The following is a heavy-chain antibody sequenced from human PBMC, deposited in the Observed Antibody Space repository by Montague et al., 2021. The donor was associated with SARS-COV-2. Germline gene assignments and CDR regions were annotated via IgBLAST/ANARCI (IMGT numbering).Heavy chain of an antibody. CDR3: AGLNYYDSSGYYSGGTPDEYFQH. D-gene: IGHD3-22*01. J-gene: IGHJ1*01. V-gene: IGHV3-48*03. Sequence: SLRLSCAASGFTFSSYEMNWVRQAPGKGLEWVSYISSSGSTIYYADSVKGRFIISRDNAKNSLYLQMNSLRAEDTAVYYCAGLNYYDSSGYYSGGTPDEYFQHWGQGTLVTVSS. CDR2: ISSSGSTI. CDR1: GFTFSSYE.